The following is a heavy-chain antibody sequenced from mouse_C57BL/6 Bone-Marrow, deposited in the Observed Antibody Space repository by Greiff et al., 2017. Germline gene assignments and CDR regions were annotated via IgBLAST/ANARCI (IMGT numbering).Heavy chain of an antibody. J-gene: IGHJ3*01. V-gene: IGHV1-61*01. CDR1: GYTFTSYW. CDR3: ARGELGFAY. Sequence: QVQLQQPGAELVRPGSSVKLSCKASGYTFTSYWMDWVKQRPGQGLEWIGNIYPSDSGTPYNQKFKDKATLTVDKSSSTAYMQLSSLTSEDSAVYYCARGELGFAYWGQGTLVTVSA. D-gene: IGHD4-1*01. CDR2: IYPSDSGT.